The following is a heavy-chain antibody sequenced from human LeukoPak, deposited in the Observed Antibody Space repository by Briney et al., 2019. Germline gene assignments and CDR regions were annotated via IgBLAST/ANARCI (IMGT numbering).Heavy chain of an antibody. D-gene: IGHD1-26*01. V-gene: IGHV3-33*01. Sequence: GGSLRLSCAASGFSFSSYGMHWVRQAPGKGLEWVAFIWYDGSNEYYTDSVKGRFTISRDNARNSLYLQMNSLRAEDTAIYYCASDLSGARDSWGQGTLVTVSS. CDR2: IWYDGSNE. CDR3: ASDLSGARDS. J-gene: IGHJ4*02. CDR1: GFSFSSYG.